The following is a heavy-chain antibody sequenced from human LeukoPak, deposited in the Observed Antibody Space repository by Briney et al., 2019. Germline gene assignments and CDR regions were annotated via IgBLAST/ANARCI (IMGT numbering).Heavy chain of an antibody. CDR2: IIPIFCTA. V-gene: IGHV1-69*05. CDR3: ARATVYSSGLDY. Sequence: SVTVSCKASGGTFSSYAISWVRQAPGQGLEWMGGIIPIFCTANYAQKFQGRVTITTDESTSTAYMELSSLRSEDTAVYYCARATVYSSGLDYWGQGTLVTVSS. D-gene: IGHD6-19*01. J-gene: IGHJ4*02. CDR1: GGTFSSYA.